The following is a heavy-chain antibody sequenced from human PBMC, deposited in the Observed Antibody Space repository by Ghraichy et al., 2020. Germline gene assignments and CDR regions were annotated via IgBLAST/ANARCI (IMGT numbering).Heavy chain of an antibody. V-gene: IGHV3-23*01. CDR3: ANWYSSNCLQY. J-gene: IGHJ4*02. CDR2: ISDSAYTT. CDR1: GFIFSSYA. D-gene: IGHD6-13*01. Sequence: GGSLRLSCAASGFIFSSYAMSWVRQAPGKGLEWVSGISDSAYTTYYADSVKGRFTISRDNSKNTLYLQMSSLRAEDTAVYYCANWYSSNCLQYWGQGTLVTVS.